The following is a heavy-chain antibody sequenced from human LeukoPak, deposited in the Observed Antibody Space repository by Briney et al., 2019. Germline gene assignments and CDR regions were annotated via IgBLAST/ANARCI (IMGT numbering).Heavy chain of an antibody. V-gene: IGHV4-59*01. CDR1: GGSINRYY. J-gene: IGHJ3*02. Sequence: PSETLSLTCTVSGGSINRYYWSWLRQPPGKGLEWLGYIYYSGSTNYNPSLKSRVTISVDTSKNQFSLKLSSVTAADTAVYYCAREDSSGYYPSGAFDIWGQGTMVTVSS. CDR3: AREDSSGYYPSGAFDI. D-gene: IGHD3-22*01. CDR2: IYYSGST.